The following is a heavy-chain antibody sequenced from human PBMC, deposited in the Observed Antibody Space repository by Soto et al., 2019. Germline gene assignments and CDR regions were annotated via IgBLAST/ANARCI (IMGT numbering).Heavy chain of an antibody. CDR1: GFTFGGYA. Sequence: EVQLLESGGGLVQPRGSLRVSCAASGFTFGGYAMSWVRQAPGKGLEWISAITGSGGDTWHADSVKGRFTISRDNTKEPMFLQMNSLGAGDTAGYYRAKGSDSSRPYYFDYWGRGTLVTVSS. V-gene: IGHV3-23*01. J-gene: IGHJ4*02. CDR3: AKGSDSSRPYYFDY. CDR2: ITGSGGDT. D-gene: IGHD3-22*01.